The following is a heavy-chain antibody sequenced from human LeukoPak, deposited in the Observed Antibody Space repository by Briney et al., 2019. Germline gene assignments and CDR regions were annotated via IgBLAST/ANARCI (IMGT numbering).Heavy chain of an antibody. CDR2: VNCDNGNT. Sequence: ASVKVSCKTSGHTFTSFDINWVRHTTGHGPEWMGWVNCDNGNTRYARKFQGRVAIARDTSTSTVYYCTRGPFLNGNAYNWFDPWGQGTLVTVSS. CDR3: DP. CDR1: GHTFTSFD. V-gene: IGHV1-8*03. J-gene: IGHJ5*02. D-gene: IGHD1-20*01.